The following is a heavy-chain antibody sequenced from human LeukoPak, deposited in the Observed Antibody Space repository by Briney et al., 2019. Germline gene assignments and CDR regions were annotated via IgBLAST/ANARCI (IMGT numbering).Heavy chain of an antibody. CDR1: GFTFSSYW. CDR2: INSDGSST. D-gene: IGHD3-3*01. Sequence: GGSLRLSCAASGFTFSSYWMHWVRQAPGKGLVWVSRINSDGSSTSYADSVKGRFTISRDNAKNTLYLQMNSLRAEDTAVYYCARPYDFWSGLDAFDIWGQGTMVTVSS. V-gene: IGHV3-74*01. J-gene: IGHJ3*02. CDR3: ARPYDFWSGLDAFDI.